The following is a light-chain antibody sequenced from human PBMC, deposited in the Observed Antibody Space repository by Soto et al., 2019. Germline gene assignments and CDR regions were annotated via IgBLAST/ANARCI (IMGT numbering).Light chain of an antibody. V-gene: IGKV3-15*01. Sequence: EIVVTQSPATLSVSPGERVTLSCRASQSVSSSLAWYQQRPGQAPRLLIYDTSTRAAGISARFSGSGSGTEFTIPISSLQSEDFAVYYCQQYIDWPPGTFGQGTAVEIK. J-gene: IGKJ1*01. CDR3: QQYIDWPPGT. CDR2: DTS. CDR1: QSVSSS.